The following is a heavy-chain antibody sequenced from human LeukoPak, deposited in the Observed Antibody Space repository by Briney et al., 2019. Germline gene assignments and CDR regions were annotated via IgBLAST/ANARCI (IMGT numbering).Heavy chain of an antibody. Sequence: GGSLRLSCAASGFTFSSYAMHWVRQAPGKGLEYVSAISSNGGSTYYANSVKGRFTISRDNSKNTLYLQMGSLRAEDMAVYYCARAFYDFWTEPMDVWGKGTTVTVSS. CDR2: ISSNGGST. D-gene: IGHD3-3*01. CDR1: GFTFSSYA. V-gene: IGHV3-64*01. CDR3: ARAFYDFWTEPMDV. J-gene: IGHJ6*03.